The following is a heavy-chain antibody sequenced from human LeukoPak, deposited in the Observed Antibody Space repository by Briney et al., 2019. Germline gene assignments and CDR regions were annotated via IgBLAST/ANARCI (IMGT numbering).Heavy chain of an antibody. D-gene: IGHD3-9*01. J-gene: IGHJ6*04. CDR1: GGSVSSGSYY. V-gene: IGHV4-61*01. CDR3: ARGLPRDYDILPGVVDV. Sequence: PSETLSLTCTVSGGSVSSGSYYWSWIRQPPGKGLEWIGYIYYSGSTNYNPSLKSRVTISVDTSKNQFSLKLSSVTAADTAVHYCARGLPRDYDILPGVVDVWGKGTTVTASS. CDR2: IYYSGST.